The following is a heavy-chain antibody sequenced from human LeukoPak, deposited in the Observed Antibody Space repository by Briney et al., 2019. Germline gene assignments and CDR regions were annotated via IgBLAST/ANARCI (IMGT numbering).Heavy chain of an antibody. CDR1: GFTFSSYW. J-gene: IGHJ4*02. CDR3: ARGDLLTGYWYYYFDS. D-gene: IGHD3-9*01. Sequence: GGSLRLSCAASGFTFSSYWMHWVRQAPGKGLVWVSRINSDGSSTSYADSVKGRFTISRDNAKNTLYMQVNSLRAEDTAVYYCARGDLLTGYWYYYFDSWGEGTLVTVSS. CDR2: INSDGSST. V-gene: IGHV3-74*01.